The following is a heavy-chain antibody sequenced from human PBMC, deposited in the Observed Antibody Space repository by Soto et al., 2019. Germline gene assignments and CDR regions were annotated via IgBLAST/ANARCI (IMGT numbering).Heavy chain of an antibody. CDR1: GASISSSSYY. CDR2: IYYSGST. CDR3: ASAHYVSGSYRPDYFDY. D-gene: IGHD3-10*01. Sequence: QLQLQESGPGLVKPSETLSLTCTVSGASISSSSYYWGWIRQPPGKGLQWIGTGTIYYSGSTYYNPSLKSRVTISVDTSKNQFSPKLSSVTAADTAVYYCASAHYVSGSYRPDYFDYWGQGSLVTVSS. V-gene: IGHV4-39*01. J-gene: IGHJ4*02.